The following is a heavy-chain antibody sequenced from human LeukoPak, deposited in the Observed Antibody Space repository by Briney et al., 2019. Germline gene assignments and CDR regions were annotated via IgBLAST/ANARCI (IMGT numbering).Heavy chain of an antibody. CDR2: ISSSGSSI. V-gene: IGHV3-11*01. CDR1: GFTFSDYY. CDR3: AKGIPYSYGSDY. J-gene: IGHJ4*02. Sequence: KTGGSLRLSCAASGFTFSDYYMSWIRQAPGKGLEWISYISSSGSSIYYADSVRGRFTISRDNSKNTLYLQTNSLRAEDTAVYYCAKGIPYSYGSDYWGQGTLVTVSS. D-gene: IGHD5-18*01.